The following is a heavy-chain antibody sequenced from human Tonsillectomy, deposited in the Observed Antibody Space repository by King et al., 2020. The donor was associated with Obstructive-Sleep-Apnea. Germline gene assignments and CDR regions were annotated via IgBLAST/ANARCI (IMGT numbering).Heavy chain of an antibody. CDR1: GFTFNGYG. J-gene: IGHJ6*02. D-gene: IGHD3-10*01. CDR3: AKDRGWGVVYYFYGMDV. V-gene: IGHV3-23*04. CDR2: ISGSGGDT. Sequence: DVQLVESGGGLVQPGGSLRLSCAASGFTFNGYGMSWVRQTPGEGLDWVSGISGSGGDTYYADAVKGRFNISRDNSKNTLYLQMKSLRADDTAVYYCAKDRGWGVVYYFYGMDVWGQGTTVTVSS.